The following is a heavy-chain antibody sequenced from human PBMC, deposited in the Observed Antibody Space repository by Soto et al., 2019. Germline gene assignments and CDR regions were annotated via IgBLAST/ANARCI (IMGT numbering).Heavy chain of an antibody. J-gene: IGHJ4*02. Sequence: RASVKVSCQASGYTFTSYYMHWVRQAPGQGLEWMGIINPSGGSTSYAQKFQGRVTMTRDTSTSTVYMELSSLRSDDTAVYYCVRGVVDIVVVPAATSDFDYWGQGTLVTVSS. CDR1: GYTFTSYY. D-gene: IGHD2-2*01. CDR3: VRGVVDIVVVPAATSDFDY. V-gene: IGHV1-46*03. CDR2: INPSGGST.